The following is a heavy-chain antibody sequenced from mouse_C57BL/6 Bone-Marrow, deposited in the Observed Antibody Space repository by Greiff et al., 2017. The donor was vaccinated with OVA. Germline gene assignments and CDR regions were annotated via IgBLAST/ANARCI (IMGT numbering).Heavy chain of an antibody. CDR3: ARSCYGSSYYYAMDY. D-gene: IGHD1-1*01. CDR2: IHPNSGST. J-gene: IGHJ4*01. V-gene: IGHV1-64*01. Sequence: LKQPGAELVKPGASVKLSCKASGYTFTSYWMHWVKQRPGQGLEWIGMIHPNSGSTNYNEKFKSKATLTVDKSSSTAYMQLSSLTSEDSAVYYCARSCYGSSYYYAMDYWGQGTSVTVSS. CDR1: GYTFTSYW.